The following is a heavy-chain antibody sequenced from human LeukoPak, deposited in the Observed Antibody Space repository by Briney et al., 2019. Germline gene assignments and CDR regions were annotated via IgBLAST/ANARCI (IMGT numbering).Heavy chain of an antibody. CDR1: GFTFSNYA. CDR3: ARGYSSSPFDF. CDR2: ISYDGTNK. V-gene: IGHV3-30*01. Sequence: GGSLRLPCATSGFTFSNYAMHWVRQAPGKGLEWVAVISYDGTNKHSADSVKGRFTISRDNSNTTLFLQMNSLRTDDTAVYYCARGYSSSPFDFWGQGTLVTVSS. J-gene: IGHJ4*02. D-gene: IGHD6-6*01.